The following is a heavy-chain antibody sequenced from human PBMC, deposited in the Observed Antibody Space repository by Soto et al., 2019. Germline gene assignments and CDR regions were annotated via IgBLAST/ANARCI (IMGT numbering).Heavy chain of an antibody. CDR1: GYTFTSYD. Sequence: QVPLVQSGAEVKKPGASVKVSCKASGYTFTSYDINWVRQTTGQGLEWMGWINPSSGNADYAQKFDGRVTMTRNTSIGTAYMELSSLTFEDTAVYYCVRVRYFDYAFWGQGTLVTVSS. CDR3: VRVRYFDYAF. CDR2: INPSSGNA. J-gene: IGHJ4*02. V-gene: IGHV1-8*01. D-gene: IGHD2-2*01.